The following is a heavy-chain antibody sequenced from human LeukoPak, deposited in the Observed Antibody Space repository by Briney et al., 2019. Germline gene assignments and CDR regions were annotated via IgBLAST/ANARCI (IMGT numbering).Heavy chain of an antibody. CDR2: IYTSGST. CDR1: GGSISSGSYY. J-gene: IGHJ4*02. D-gene: IGHD2-2*01. CDR3: ARGGEYSSSTSCYGRFDY. V-gene: IGHV4-61*02. Sequence: SQTLSLTCTVSGGSISSGSYYWSWIRQPAGKGLEWIGRIYTSGSTNYNPSLKSRVTISVDTSKNQFSLKLSSVTAADTAVYYCARGGEYSSSTSCYGRFDYWGQGTLVTVSS.